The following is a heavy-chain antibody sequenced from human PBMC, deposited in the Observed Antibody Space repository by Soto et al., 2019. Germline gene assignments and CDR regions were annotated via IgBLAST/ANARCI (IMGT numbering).Heavy chain of an antibody. CDR1: GYTFTSYA. CDR2: INAGNGNT. Sequence: ASVKVSCKASGYTFTSYAMHWVRQAPGQRLEWMGWINAGNGNTKYSQKFQGRVTITRDTSASTAYMELSSLRSEDTAVYYRASADSRDTIYYFDYWGQGTLVTVSS. J-gene: IGHJ4*02. CDR3: ASADSRDTIYYFDY. V-gene: IGHV1-3*01. D-gene: IGHD3-22*01.